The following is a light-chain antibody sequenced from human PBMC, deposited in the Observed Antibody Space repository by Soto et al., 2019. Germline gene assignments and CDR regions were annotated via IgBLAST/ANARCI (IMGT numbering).Light chain of an antibody. CDR3: SSYAGSKDV. CDR2: EVS. CDR1: SSDVGGYNY. Sequence: QSALTQPTSASGSPGQSVTISCTGTSSDVGGYNYVSWYQQHPGKAPKLMIYEVSKRPSGVPDRFSGSKSGNTASLTVSGLQAEDEADYYCSSYAGSKDVFGGGTKLTVL. J-gene: IGLJ2*01. V-gene: IGLV2-8*01.